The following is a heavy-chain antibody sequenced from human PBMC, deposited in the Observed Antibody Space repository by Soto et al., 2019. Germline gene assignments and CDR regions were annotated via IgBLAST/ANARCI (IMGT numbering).Heavy chain of an antibody. J-gene: IGHJ4*02. CDR3: TGLRGYSGYDDY. Sequence: GGSLRLSCAASGFTFSNAWMNWVRQAPGKGLEWVGRIRSKANSYTTAYAASVKGTFTISRDGSKNTAYLQMNSLKTEDTAVYYCTGLRGYSGYDDYWGQGTLVTVSS. CDR1: GFTFSNAW. D-gene: IGHD5-12*01. V-gene: IGHV3-73*01. CDR2: IRSKANSYTT.